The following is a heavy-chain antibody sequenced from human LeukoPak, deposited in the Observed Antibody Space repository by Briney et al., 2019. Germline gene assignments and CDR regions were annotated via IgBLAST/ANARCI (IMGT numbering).Heavy chain of an antibody. CDR2: IYYSGST. V-gene: IGHV4-59*01. D-gene: IGHD3-10*01. CDR1: GDSISSYY. J-gene: IGHJ5*02. Sequence: SETLSLTCTVSGDSISSYYWSWIRQPPGKGLEWIGYIYYSGSTNYNPSLKSRVTISVDTSKNQFSLKLSSVTAADTAVYYCARYYGPEYMVGFDPWGQGTLVTVSS. CDR3: ARYYGPEYMVGFDP.